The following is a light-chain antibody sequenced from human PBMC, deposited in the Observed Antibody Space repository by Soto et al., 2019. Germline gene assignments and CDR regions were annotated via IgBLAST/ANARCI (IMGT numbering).Light chain of an antibody. CDR2: RNN. Sequence: QSVLTQPPSASGTPGQRVTISCSGSSSNIGSNYVFWYQHLPGTAPKLLIYRNNQRPSGVPDRFSGSKSGTSASLAISGLRSEDEADYYCAAWDDSLNGWVFGGGTKLTVL. CDR3: AAWDDSLNGWV. CDR1: SSNIGSNY. V-gene: IGLV1-47*01. J-gene: IGLJ3*02.